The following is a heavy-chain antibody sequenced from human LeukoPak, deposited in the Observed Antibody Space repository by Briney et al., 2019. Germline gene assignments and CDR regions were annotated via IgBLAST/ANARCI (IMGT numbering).Heavy chain of an antibody. J-gene: IGHJ4*02. Sequence: GGSLRLSCAASGFTFSSYAMHWVRQAPGKGLEWVAVISYDGSNKYYADSVKGRFTISRDNSKNTLYLQMNSLRAEDTAVYYCARERGGGYSYAMGYFDYWGQGTLVTVSS. CDR1: GFTFSSYA. CDR2: ISYDGSNK. D-gene: IGHD5-18*01. V-gene: IGHV3-30-3*01. CDR3: ARERGGGYSYAMGYFDY.